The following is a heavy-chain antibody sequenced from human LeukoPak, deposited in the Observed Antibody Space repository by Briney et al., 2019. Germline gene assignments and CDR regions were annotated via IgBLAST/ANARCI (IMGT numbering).Heavy chain of an antibody. V-gene: IGHV1-2*02. D-gene: IGHD3-22*01. Sequence: GASVKVSCKASGYTLTGYYMHWVRQAPGQGLEWMGWINPNSGGTNYAQKFQGRVTMTRDTSISTAYMELSRLRSDDTAVYYCARDYDSSGYYYDYWGQGTLVTVSS. CDR2: INPNSGGT. CDR3: ARDYDSSGYYYDY. J-gene: IGHJ4*02. CDR1: GYTLTGYY.